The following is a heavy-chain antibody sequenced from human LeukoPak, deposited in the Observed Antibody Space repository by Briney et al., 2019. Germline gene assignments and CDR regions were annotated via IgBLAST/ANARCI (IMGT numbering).Heavy chain of an antibody. J-gene: IGHJ4*02. CDR1: GGSISNYY. V-gene: IGHV4-59*08. Sequence: PSETLSLTCTVSGGSISNYYWSWIRQPPGKGLEWIGYIYNTGDTNHNPSLKSRVTISIDTSKNQFSLNLNSVTATDTAVYYCARHPFSTPFDYWGQGILVTVFS. CDR2: IYNTGDT. D-gene: IGHD2-15*01. CDR3: ARHPFSTPFDY.